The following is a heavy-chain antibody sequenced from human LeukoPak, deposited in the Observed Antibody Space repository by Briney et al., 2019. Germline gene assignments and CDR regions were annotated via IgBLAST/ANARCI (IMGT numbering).Heavy chain of an antibody. J-gene: IGHJ4*02. CDR2: ISSSGSTI. V-gene: IGHV3-48*03. Sequence: GGSLRLSCAASGFTFSSYEMNWVRQAPGKGLEWVSYISSSGSTIYYADSVKGRFTISRDNAKNSLYLQMNSLRAEDTAVYYCAKGPDYYDSSGPGANYWGQGTLVTVSP. CDR1: GFTFSSYE. D-gene: IGHD3-22*01. CDR3: AKGPDYYDSSGPGANY.